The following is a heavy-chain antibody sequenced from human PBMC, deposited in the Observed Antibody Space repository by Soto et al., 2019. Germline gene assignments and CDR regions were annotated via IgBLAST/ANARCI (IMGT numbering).Heavy chain of an antibody. J-gene: IGHJ6*02. D-gene: IGHD3-10*01. CDR1: GGSFSSYA. CDR2: TIPIIIST. CDR3: ARDRSGITGKTRNIYVMEV. Sequence: SVKVSCKASGGSFSSYAFSWVRQAPGQGLEWIGGTIPIIISTHYAQKFQGRVTITADAGTSTAYMELSGLKPEDTAAYYCARDRSGITGKTRNIYVMEVWGQGTTVTVSS. V-gene: IGHV1-69*13.